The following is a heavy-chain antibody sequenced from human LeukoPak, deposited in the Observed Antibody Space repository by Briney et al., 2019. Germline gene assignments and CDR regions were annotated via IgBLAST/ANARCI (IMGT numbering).Heavy chain of an antibody. V-gene: IGHV4-59*01. Sequence: SETLSLTCSVSGGSMNSYYWSWIRQSPGKGLEWIGYIYNSGSTNYNPSLQSRVTISVDTSKNQFSLKLYSVTAADTAVYYCARSPSSKWIEGEYLHFWGQGTLVTVSS. CDR2: IYNSGST. J-gene: IGHJ1*01. CDR1: GGSMNSYY. CDR3: ARSPSSKWIEGEYLHF. D-gene: IGHD4-11*01.